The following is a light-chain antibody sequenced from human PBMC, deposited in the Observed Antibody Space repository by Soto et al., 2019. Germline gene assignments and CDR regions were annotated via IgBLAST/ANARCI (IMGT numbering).Light chain of an antibody. J-gene: IGLJ1*01. Sequence: QSVLTQPPSVSGSPGQSVTISCTGTSSDIGGYNYVSWYQQLPGKAPKVMIYDVSKRPSGVPDRFSGSNSGNTASLTISGLQAEDEADYDCCSYAATTHVFGTGTKVTVL. CDR1: SSDIGGYNY. CDR3: CSYAATTHV. CDR2: DVS. V-gene: IGLV2-11*01.